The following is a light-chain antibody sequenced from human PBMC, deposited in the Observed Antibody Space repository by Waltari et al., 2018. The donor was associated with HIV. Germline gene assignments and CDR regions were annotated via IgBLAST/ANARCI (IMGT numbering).Light chain of an antibody. V-gene: IGKV1-12*01. Sequence: DIQMTQSPSSVSAYVGDRVTLTCRATQGIRTWLALYQQKPGKAPKLLISGASNLEPGVPSRFSGSGSGTSFSLTITSLQADDFAVYYCQQTNSFPFTFGQGTRLEIK. CDR1: QGIRTW. J-gene: IGKJ5*01. CDR2: GAS. CDR3: QQTNSFPFT.